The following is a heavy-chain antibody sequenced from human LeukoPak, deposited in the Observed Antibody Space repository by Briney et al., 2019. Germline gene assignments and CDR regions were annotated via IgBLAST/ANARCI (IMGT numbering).Heavy chain of an antibody. V-gene: IGHV3-23*01. J-gene: IGHJ4*02. CDR2: TSGSSDAT. D-gene: IGHD2-15*01. CDR3: AKDRGTPWY. CDR1: GFTFSTLA. Sequence: GGSLRLSCAASGFTFSTLAMSWVRQAPGKGLEWVSTTSGSSDATYYADSVKGRFTISRDNSKNTLYLQMNSLTAEDTAIYYCAKDRGTPWYWGQGTLVTVSS.